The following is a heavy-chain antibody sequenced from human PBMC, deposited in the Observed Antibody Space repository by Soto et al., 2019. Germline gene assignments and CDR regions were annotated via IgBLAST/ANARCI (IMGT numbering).Heavy chain of an antibody. CDR3: VFGGWNQYFFDY. CDR2: LSSDGFGA. D-gene: IGHD1-1*01. Sequence: GGSLRLSCAASGFSLSPYWMHWVRQAPGRGLEWVSRLSSDGFGAAYADSVKGRFFISRDIARNTLFLQLDSLRVEDTAMYYCVFGGWNQYFFDYWGQEIPVTVSS. CDR1: GFSLSPYW. V-gene: IGHV3-74*03. J-gene: IGHJ4*02.